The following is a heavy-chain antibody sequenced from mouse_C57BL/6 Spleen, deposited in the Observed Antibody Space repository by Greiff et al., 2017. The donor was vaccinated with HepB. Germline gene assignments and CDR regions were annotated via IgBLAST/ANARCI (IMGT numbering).Heavy chain of an antibody. V-gene: IGHV1-54*01. CDR1: GYAFTNYL. CDR3: ARGGGSSYVDYFDY. CDR2: INPGSGGT. D-gene: IGHD1-1*01. J-gene: IGHJ2*01. Sequence: QVQLQQSGAELVRPGTSVKVSCKASGYAFTNYLIEWVKQRPGQGLEWIGVINPGSGGTNYNEKLKGKATLTADKSSSTAYMQLSSLTSEDSAVYFGARGGGSSYVDYFDYWGQGTTLTVSS.